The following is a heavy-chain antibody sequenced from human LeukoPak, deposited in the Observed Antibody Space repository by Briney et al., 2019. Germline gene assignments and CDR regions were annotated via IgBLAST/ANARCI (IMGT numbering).Heavy chain of an antibody. D-gene: IGHD3-16*01. CDR1: GGSISSYY. CDR2: IYYSGST. CDR3: ARDRGGTIDY. V-gene: IGHV4-59*01. Sequence: SETLSLTCTVSGGSISSYYWSWIRQPPGKGLEWIGYIYYSGSTNYNPSLKSRDTISVDTSKNQFSLKLSSVTAADTAVYYCARDRGGTIDYWGQGTLVTVSS. J-gene: IGHJ4*02.